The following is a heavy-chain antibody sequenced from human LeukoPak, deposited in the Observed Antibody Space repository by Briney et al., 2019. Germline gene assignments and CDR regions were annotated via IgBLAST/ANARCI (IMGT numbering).Heavy chain of an antibody. CDR1: GGSISSSGYL. CDR3: AAAPILRGEGGEHYKYGMDV. Sequence: SETPSLTCTVFGGSISSSGYLWGWIRQPPGKGLELIGNIHYSGSTYYNPSLKSRVTISADTFKNHFSLIVTSLTAADTAVYYCAAAPILRGEGGEHYKYGMDVWGQGTTVIVSS. J-gene: IGHJ6*02. CDR2: IHYSGST. V-gene: IGHV4-39*07. D-gene: IGHD2-2*02.